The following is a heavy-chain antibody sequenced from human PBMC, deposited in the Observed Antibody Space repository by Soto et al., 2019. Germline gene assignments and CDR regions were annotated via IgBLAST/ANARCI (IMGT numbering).Heavy chain of an antibody. J-gene: IGHJ3*01. D-gene: IGHD3-10*01. Sequence: GESLKISCKGSGYSFAGYWIGWVRQMPGKGLDWMGVIYPGDSDTRYSPSFHGQVTISADKSISTAYLQWSSLKASDTAMYFCACLSGVRGVLDGFYVWGQGSMVPVSS. CDR1: GYSFAGYW. CDR2: IYPGDSDT. CDR3: ACLSGVRGVLDGFYV. V-gene: IGHV5-51*01.